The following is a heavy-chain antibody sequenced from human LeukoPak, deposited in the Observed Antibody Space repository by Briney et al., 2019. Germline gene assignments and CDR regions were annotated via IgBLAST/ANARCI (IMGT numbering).Heavy chain of an antibody. CDR3: ARDATNIDY. J-gene: IGHJ4*02. CDR1: GFTFSSYE. CDR2: ISSSGSTI. D-gene: IGHD2-15*01. Sequence: PGGSLRLSCAASGFTFSSYEMNWVRQAPGKGLEWVSYISSSGSTIYYADSVKGRFISSRDNTKNSLYLQMNSLRAEDTAVYYCARDATNIDYWGQGTLVTVSS. V-gene: IGHV3-48*03.